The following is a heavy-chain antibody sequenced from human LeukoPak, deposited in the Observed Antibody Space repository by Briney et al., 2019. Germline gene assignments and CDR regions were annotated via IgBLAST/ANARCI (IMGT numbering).Heavy chain of an antibody. J-gene: IGHJ4*02. CDR3: ARDAGDIVATSPADY. Sequence: TSETLSLTCAVSGTSISLSNWWTWVRQPPGKGLEWIGEIYHSGSTYYNPSLKSRVTISVDTSKNQFSLKLSSVAAADTAVYYCARDAGDIVATSPADYWGQGTLVTVSS. D-gene: IGHD5-12*01. V-gene: IGHV4-4*02. CDR1: GTSISLSNW. CDR2: IYHSGST.